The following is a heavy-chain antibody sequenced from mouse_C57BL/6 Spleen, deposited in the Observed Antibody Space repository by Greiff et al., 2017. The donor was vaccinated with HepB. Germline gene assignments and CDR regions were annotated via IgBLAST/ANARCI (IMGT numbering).Heavy chain of an antibody. Sequence: VQLQQSGAELVKPGASVKLSCTASGFNIKDYYMHWVKQRTEQGLGWIGRIDPEDGETKYAPKFQGKATITADTTSNTAYLQLSSLTSEDTAVYYCASGITTVVGYFDVWGTGTTVTVAS. CDR1: GFNIKDYY. CDR3: ASGITTVVGYFDV. V-gene: IGHV14-2*01. CDR2: IDPEDGET. J-gene: IGHJ1*03. D-gene: IGHD1-1*01.